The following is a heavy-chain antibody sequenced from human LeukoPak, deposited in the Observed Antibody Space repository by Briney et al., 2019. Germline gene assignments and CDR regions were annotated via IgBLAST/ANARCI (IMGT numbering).Heavy chain of an antibody. CDR1: GGSISSYY. Sequence: SETLPLTCTVSGGSISSYYWSWIRQPPGKGLEWIGYIYYSGSTNYNPSLKSRVTISVDTSKNQFSLKLSSVTAADTAVYYCARDNWNYGSSMDVWGQGTTVTVSS. CDR2: IYYSGST. CDR3: ARDNWNYGSSMDV. V-gene: IGHV4-59*01. J-gene: IGHJ6*02. D-gene: IGHD1-7*01.